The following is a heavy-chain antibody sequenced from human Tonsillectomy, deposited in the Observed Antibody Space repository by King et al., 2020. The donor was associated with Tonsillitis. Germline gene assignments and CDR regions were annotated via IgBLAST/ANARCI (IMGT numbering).Heavy chain of an antibody. CDR2: IGGDGGST. J-gene: IGHJ4*02. Sequence: VQLVESGGGVVQPGGSLRLSCAASGFTFDDYAMHWVRQAPGKGLEWVSLIGGDGGSTYYADSVKGRFTISGDNSKNSLYLQMNSLKTEDTALYYCAKDYGDYVSLADYWGQGTLVTVSS. V-gene: IGHV3-43*02. D-gene: IGHD4-17*01. CDR1: GFTFDDYA. CDR3: AKDYGDYVSLADY.